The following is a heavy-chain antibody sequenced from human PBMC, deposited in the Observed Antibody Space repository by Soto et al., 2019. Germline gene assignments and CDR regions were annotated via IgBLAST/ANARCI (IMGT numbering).Heavy chain of an antibody. CDR3: ARDARYCTNGVCYRDYFDY. J-gene: IGHJ4*02. CDR1: GFTFTNYG. V-gene: IGHV3-33*01. Sequence: VQLVESGGGVVQPGRSLRLSCAASGFTFTNYGMHWVRQAPGKGLEWVAVIWYDGSDQYYAESVKGRFTISRDNSKNTLYLQMNSLRADDTAVYYCARDARYCTNGVCYRDYFDYWGQGTLVTVSS. D-gene: IGHD2-8*01. CDR2: IWYDGSDQ.